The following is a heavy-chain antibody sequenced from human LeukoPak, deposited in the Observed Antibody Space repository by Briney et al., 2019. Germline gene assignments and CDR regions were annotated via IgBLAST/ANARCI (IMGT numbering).Heavy chain of an antibody. CDR1: AFTLTTYN. CDR3: ASGGYSYGYASYY. D-gene: IGHD5-18*01. V-gene: IGHV3-21*04. CDR2: MSSSDYV. J-gene: IGHJ4*02. Sequence: GGSLRLSCAGPAFTLTTYNMNWVRQAPGRGLECVASMSSSDYVFYADSVKGRFTIFRDNAKNSLYLQMNSLRAEDTAVYYCASGGYSYGYASYYWGQGTLVTVSS.